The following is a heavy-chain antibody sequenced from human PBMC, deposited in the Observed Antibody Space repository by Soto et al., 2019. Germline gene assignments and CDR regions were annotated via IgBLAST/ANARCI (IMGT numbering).Heavy chain of an antibody. CDR1: GGSISSYY. CDR3: ARESREAADY. CDR2: IYYSGST. J-gene: IGHJ4*02. V-gene: IGHV4-59*01. D-gene: IGHD2-15*01. Sequence: SETLSLTCTVSGGSISSYYWSWIRQPPGKGLEWIGYIYYSGSTNYNPSLKSRVTISVDTSKNQFSLKLSSVTAADTAVYYCARESREAADYWGQGTLVTVSS.